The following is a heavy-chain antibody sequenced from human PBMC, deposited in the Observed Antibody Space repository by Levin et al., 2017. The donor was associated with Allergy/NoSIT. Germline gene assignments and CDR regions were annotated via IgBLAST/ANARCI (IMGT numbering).Heavy chain of an antibody. CDR1: GGTFSSYA. CDR2: IIPIFGTA. V-gene: IGHV1-69*06. Sequence: SVKVSCKASGGTFSSYAISWVRQAPGQGLEWMGGIIPIFGTANYAQKFQGRVTITADKSTSTAYMELSSLRSEDTAVYYCARDLSITIFGRDYYYYYMDVWGKGTTVTVSS. CDR3: ARDLSITIFGRDYYYYYMDV. D-gene: IGHD3-3*01. J-gene: IGHJ6*03.